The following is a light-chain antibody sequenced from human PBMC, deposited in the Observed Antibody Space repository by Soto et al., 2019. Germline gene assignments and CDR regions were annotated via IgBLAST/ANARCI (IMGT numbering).Light chain of an antibody. V-gene: IGKV1-5*01. CDR1: QSVSGW. CDR2: VTY. J-gene: IGKJ4*01. Sequence: DIQMTQSPSTLSASVGDTVTVTCRASQSVSGWLAWYQQKPGKAHKLLIYVTYTLQTGVQSRFSGSRSGADFTLTISSLQPEDSATYYCKQLSIYPLTFGGGTKVDNK. CDR3: KQLSIYPLT.